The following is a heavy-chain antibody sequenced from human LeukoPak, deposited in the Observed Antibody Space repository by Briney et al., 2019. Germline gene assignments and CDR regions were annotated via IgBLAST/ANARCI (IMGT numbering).Heavy chain of an antibody. CDR2: ISWDGGST. CDR1: GFTFGSYG. D-gene: IGHD3-22*01. J-gene: IGHJ4*02. CDR3: AKDISPYYYDSSGYCGRAGFDY. Sequence: GGSLRLSCAASGFTFGSYGMHWVRQAPGKGLEWVSFISWDGGSTYYADSVKGRFTISRDNTKNSLYLQMNSLRAEDTALYYGAKDISPYYYDSSGYCGRAGFDYWGQGTLVTVSS. V-gene: IGHV3-43D*03.